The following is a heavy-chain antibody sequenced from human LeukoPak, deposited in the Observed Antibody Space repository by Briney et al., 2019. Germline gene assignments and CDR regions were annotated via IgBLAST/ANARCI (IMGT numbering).Heavy chain of an antibody. J-gene: IGHJ4*02. V-gene: IGHV3-23*01. CDR3: ARRYYCAPFNPRDLDG. D-gene: IGHD4/OR15-4a*01. Sequence: PGGSLRLSCAASGFTFNRYAISWVRQAPGQGLGRVSAVRADGDYTYYADSVKGRFSVSRGNSKNTLYLQMNSLKLGAPAVYCFARRYYCAPFNPRDLDGWGKGTLVTVSS. CDR2: VRADGDYT. CDR1: GFTFNRYA.